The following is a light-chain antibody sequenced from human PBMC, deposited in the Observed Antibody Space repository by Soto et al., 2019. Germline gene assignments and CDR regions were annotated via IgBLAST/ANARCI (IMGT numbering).Light chain of an antibody. CDR3: QSYDATNQV. Sequence: FMLTQPHSVSESPGKTVIISCTRSSGSIASNYVQWYQQRPGSSPTTVIYEDNQRPSGVPARFSGSIDSSSNSASLTISGLENEDEADYYCQSYDATNQVFGGGTKLTVL. V-gene: IGLV6-57*01. CDR1: SGSIASNY. J-gene: IGLJ3*02. CDR2: EDN.